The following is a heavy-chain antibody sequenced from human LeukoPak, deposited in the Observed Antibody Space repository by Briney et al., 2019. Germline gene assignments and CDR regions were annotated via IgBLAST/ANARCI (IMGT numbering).Heavy chain of an antibody. CDR2: IIPIFGTA. D-gene: IGHD3-10*01. CDR1: GGTFSSHA. CDR3: ATPVPHGSDPSLYYYYMDV. Sequence: SVKVSCKASGGTFSSHAISWVRQAPGQGLEWMGGIIPIFGTANYAQKFQGRVTITADESTRTAYMELSSLRAEDTAVYYCATPVPHGSDPSLYYYYMDVWGKGTTVTISS. V-gene: IGHV1-69*13. J-gene: IGHJ6*03.